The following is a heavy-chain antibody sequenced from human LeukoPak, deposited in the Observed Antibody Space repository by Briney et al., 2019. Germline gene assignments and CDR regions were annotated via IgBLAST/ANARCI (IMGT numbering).Heavy chain of an antibody. CDR2: MNPNSGNT. D-gene: IGHD3-3*01. J-gene: IGHJ3*02. V-gene: IGHV1-8*01. CDR1: GYTFTSYD. CDR3: ARGYSDDFWSGYAFDI. Sequence: ASVKVSCKASGYTFTSYDINWVRQATGQGLEWMGWMNPNSGNTGYAQKFQGRVTMTRNTSISTAYMELSSLRSEDTAVYYCARGYSDDFWSGYAFDIWGQGTMVTVSS.